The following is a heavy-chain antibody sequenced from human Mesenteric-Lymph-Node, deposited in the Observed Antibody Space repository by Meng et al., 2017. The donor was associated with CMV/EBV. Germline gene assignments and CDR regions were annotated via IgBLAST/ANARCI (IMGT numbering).Heavy chain of an antibody. V-gene: IGHV3-30*03. Sequence: GGSLRLSCAASGFTFSSYSMNWVRQAPGKGLDWVAVISYDGSDKHYIDSVQGRFTISRDNSRNTLYLQMNRLRHEDTAVYYCARERLAAAGGSGMDVWGQGTTVTVSS. D-gene: IGHD6-13*01. CDR3: ARERLAAAGGSGMDV. J-gene: IGHJ6*02. CDR2: ISYDGSDK. CDR1: GFTFSSYS.